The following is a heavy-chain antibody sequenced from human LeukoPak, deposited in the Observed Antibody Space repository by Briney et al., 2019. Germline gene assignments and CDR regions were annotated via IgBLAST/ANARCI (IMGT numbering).Heavy chain of an antibody. CDR1: GGSISSYY. D-gene: IGHD4-17*01. Sequence: SETLSLTCTVSGGSISSYYWSWIRQPAGKGLEWVGRIYTSGSTNYNPSLKSRVTMSVDTSKNQFSLKLSSVTAADTAVYYCARDRQMTTVTTPFPWYFDLWGRGTLVTVSS. V-gene: IGHV4-4*07. J-gene: IGHJ2*01. CDR3: ARDRQMTTVTTPFPWYFDL. CDR2: IYTSGST.